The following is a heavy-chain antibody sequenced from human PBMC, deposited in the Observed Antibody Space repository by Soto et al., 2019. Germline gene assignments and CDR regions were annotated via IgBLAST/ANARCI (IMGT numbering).Heavy chain of an antibody. V-gene: IGHV4-59*01. J-gene: IGHJ6*02. CDR1: GGSISSYY. D-gene: IGHD4-4*01. CDR2: IYYSGST. Sequence: SETLSLTCTVSGGSISSYYWSWIRQPPGKGLEWIGYIYYSGSTNYNPSLKSRVTISVDTSKNQFSLKLSSVTAADTAVYYCARDPTSNYHDYYYGVDVWGQGTTVTVSS. CDR3: ARDPTSNYHDYYYGVDV.